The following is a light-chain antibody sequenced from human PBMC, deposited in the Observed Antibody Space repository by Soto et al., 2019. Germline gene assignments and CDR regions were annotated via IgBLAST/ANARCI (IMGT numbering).Light chain of an antibody. CDR2: IDD. J-gene: IGLJ3*02. Sequence: QTVVTQPPSASGTHGQRVTISCSGSSSNIGSNTVNWYQQVPGTAPKLLNYIDDPRPSGVPDRFSGSKSGTSASLAISGLQSEDEADYYCATWDDSLNGRVFGEGTKLTVL. CDR3: ATWDDSLNGRV. CDR1: SSNIGSNT. V-gene: IGLV1-44*01.